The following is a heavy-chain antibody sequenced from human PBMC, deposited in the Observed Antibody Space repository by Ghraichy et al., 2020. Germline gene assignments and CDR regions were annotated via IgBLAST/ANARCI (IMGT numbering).Heavy chain of an antibody. CDR1: GFTFSSYA. Sequence: GESLNISCAASGFTFSSYAMNWVRLAPGKGLEWVSVISGSGGSTSYADSVKGRFTISRYNSQNTLYLQMDSLRAEDTGVYYCAKYPHYYDSSGYYYFDYWGHGPLVTVSS. V-gene: IGHV3-23*01. D-gene: IGHD3-22*01. CDR3: AKYPHYYDSSGYYYFDY. J-gene: IGHJ4*01. CDR2: ISGSGGST.